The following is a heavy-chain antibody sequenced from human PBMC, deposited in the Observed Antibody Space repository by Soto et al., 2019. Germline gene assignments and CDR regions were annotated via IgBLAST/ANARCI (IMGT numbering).Heavy chain of an antibody. CDR2: IIPLTETP. CDR3: SIGTRTSWTCDF. D-gene: IGHD2-2*01. V-gene: IGHV1-69*01. J-gene: IGHJ4*02. Sequence: QVKVVQSGAEVKKPGSSVKVSCKASGGTFSNYAISWVRQAPGHGLEWVGGIIPLTETPVYAQTVQGRLTITADEITSAAYMELSSLRSDDTAVYYCSIGTRTSWTCDFWGQGTLVTVSS. CDR1: GGTFSNYA.